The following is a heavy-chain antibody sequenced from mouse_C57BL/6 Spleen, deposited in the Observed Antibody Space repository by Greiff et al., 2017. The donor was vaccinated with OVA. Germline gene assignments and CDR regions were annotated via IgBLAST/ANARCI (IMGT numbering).Heavy chain of an antibody. CDR1: GYSIPSGYY. J-gene: IGHJ1*03. V-gene: IGHV3-6*01. D-gene: IGHD1-1*01. CDR3: ARVDYGSSYGSLYFDV. Sequence: EVQLQESGPGLVKPSQSLSLTCSVTGYSIPSGYYWNWIRQFPGKKLEWMGYISYDGSNNYNPSLKNRISITRETSKNQFFLKLNSVTTEDTATYYCARVDYGSSYGSLYFDVWGTGTTVTVSS. CDR2: ISYDGSN.